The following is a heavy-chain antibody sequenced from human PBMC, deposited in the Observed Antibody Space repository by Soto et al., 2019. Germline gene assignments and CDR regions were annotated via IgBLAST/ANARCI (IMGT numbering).Heavy chain of an antibody. J-gene: IGHJ2*01. CDR1: GGSFSGYY. CDR2: INHSGST. CDR3: ARVIIWYFDL. V-gene: IGHV4-34*01. Sequence: KPSETLSLTCAVYGGSFSGYYWSWIRQPPGKGLEWIGEINHSGSTNYNPSLKSRVTISVDTSKNQFSLKLSSVTAADTAVYYCARVIIWYFDLWGRGTLVTVSS.